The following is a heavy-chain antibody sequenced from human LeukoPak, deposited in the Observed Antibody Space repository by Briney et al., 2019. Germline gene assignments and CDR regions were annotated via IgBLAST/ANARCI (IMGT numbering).Heavy chain of an antibody. CDR1: GYTFTNYG. V-gene: IGHV1-18*01. CDR2: IGAYNGNT. J-gene: IGHJ1*01. CDR3: ARDYYDSSGYAEYFQY. Sequence: ASVKVSCKASGYTFTNYGISWVRQAPGQGLEWMGWIGAYNGNTNYAQKLQGRVTMTTDTSTSTAYMELRSLRSDDTAVYYCARDYYDSSGYAEYFQYWGQGTLVTVSS. D-gene: IGHD3-22*01.